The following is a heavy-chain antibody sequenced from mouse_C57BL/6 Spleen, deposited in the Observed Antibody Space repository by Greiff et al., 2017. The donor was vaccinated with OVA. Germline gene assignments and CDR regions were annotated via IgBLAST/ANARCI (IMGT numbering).Heavy chain of an antibody. V-gene: IGHV1-82*01. D-gene: IGHD1-1*01. Sequence: QVQLKESGPELVKPGASVKISCKASGYAFSSSWMNWVKQRPGKGLEWIGRIYPGAGDTNYNGKFKGKATLTADKSSSTAYMQLSSLTSEDSAVYVCARRGYGSLDYWGQGTTLTVSS. CDR3: ARRGYGSLDY. CDR2: IYPGAGDT. CDR1: GYAFSSSW. J-gene: IGHJ2*01.